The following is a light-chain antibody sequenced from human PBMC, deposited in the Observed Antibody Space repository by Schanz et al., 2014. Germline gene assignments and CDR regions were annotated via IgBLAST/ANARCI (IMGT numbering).Light chain of an antibody. Sequence: QSVLTQPPSASGTPGQRVTISCSGSSSNIGSNYVYWYQQLPGTAPKLLIYRNNQRPSGVPDRFSGSKSGTSGTLAITGLQAEDEADYYCLSYDTSRHWVFGGGTKVTVL. J-gene: IGLJ3*02. CDR2: RNN. V-gene: IGLV1-47*01. CDR1: SSNIGSNY. CDR3: LSYDTSRHWV.